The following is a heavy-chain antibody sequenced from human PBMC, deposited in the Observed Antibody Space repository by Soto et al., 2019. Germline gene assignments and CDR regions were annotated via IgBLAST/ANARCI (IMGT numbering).Heavy chain of an antibody. Sequence: SETLSLTCTVSGGSISSYYWNWIRQPPGKGLEWIGYMYYSGNTNYNPSLKSRVTISVDTSKNQFSLKLSSVTAADTAVYFCARGYYNILAGYYVDYWGQGTLVTVS. CDR1: GGSISSYY. CDR2: MYYSGNT. V-gene: IGHV4-59*01. CDR3: ARGYYNILAGYYVDY. D-gene: IGHD3-9*01. J-gene: IGHJ4*02.